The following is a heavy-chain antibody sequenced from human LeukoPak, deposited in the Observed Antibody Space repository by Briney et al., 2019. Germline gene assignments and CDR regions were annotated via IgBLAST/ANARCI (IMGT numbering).Heavy chain of an antibody. Sequence: SETLSLTCAVYGGSFSGYYWSWIRQPPGKGLEWIGEINHSGSTNYNPSLKSRVTISVDTSKNQFSLKLSSVTAADTAVYYCAKAYHSSGWYKYLEYWGQGTLVTVSS. D-gene: IGHD6-19*01. J-gene: IGHJ4*02. CDR3: AKAYHSSGWYKYLEY. V-gene: IGHV4-34*01. CDR1: GGSFSGYY. CDR2: INHSGST.